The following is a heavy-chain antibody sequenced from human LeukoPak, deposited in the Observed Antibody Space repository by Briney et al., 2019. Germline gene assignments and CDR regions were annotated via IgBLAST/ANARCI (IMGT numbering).Heavy chain of an antibody. V-gene: IGHV1-2*02. Sequence: VASVKVSCKASGYTFTGYYMHWVRQAPGQGLEWMGCINPNSGGTNYAQKFQGRVTMTRDTSISTAYMELSRLRSEDTAVYYCARKSGVVTSLGYYYYYMDVWGKGTTVTISS. D-gene: IGHD2-21*02. CDR2: INPNSGGT. J-gene: IGHJ6*03. CDR3: ARKSGVVTSLGYYYYYMDV. CDR1: GYTFTGYY.